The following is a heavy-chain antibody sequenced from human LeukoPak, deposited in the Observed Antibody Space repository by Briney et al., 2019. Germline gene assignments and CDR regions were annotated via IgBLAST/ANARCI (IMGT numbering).Heavy chain of an antibody. J-gene: IGHJ3*02. CDR3: ATPHNIDAFDI. Sequence: ASVKVSCKASGYTLTSYYMHWVRQAPGQGLEWMGIIDPSDVSTSYAQNFQGRVTMTRDTSTSTVYMELSSLRSEDSAVYYCATPHNIDAFDIWGQGTMVTVSS. CDR1: GYTLTSYY. V-gene: IGHV1-46*01. CDR2: IDPSDVST. D-gene: IGHD1-14*01.